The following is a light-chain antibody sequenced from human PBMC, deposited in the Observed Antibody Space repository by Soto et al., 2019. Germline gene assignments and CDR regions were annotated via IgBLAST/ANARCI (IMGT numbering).Light chain of an antibody. J-gene: IGKJ5*01. Sequence: IQLTQSPSSLSASVGDRVTITCRASEGIVNYLAWYQQQPGKAPKLLIYGASTLQGGVPSRFTVSGSGTDFTLTISSLQPEEFATYHCQQLFRYPLAFGQGTRLEMK. CDR3: QQLFRYPLA. CDR2: GAS. CDR1: EGIVNY. V-gene: IGKV1-9*01.